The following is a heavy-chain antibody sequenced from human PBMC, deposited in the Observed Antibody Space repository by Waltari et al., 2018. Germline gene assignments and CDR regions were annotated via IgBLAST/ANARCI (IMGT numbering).Heavy chain of an antibody. Sequence: QLQLQQSGPGLVKPSGTLSLTCVASGDSLAGSSWWSWVRRSPDTGLRWIGQVHRSGRTNYNPSFASRAIVSLDTSMNEFSLRILSATAADTAIYYCARDLGRGLFLDSWGQGTLVTVSP. CDR1: GDSLAGSSW. V-gene: IGHV4-4*02. J-gene: IGHJ4*02. CDR2: VHRSGRT. D-gene: IGHD2-15*01. CDR3: ARDLGRGLFLDS.